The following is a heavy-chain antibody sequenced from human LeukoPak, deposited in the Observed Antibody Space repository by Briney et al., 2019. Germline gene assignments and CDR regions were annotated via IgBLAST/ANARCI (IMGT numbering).Heavy chain of an antibody. Sequence: PGVSLRLSCAASGFTFRTYWMSWIRQAPGNEPEWVADINQDGSEEYYLQSVQGRFTVSRDNAQNAVFLQMTYLRADDTAVYYCARWKMELERNAFDFWGQGTVVTVSS. CDR2: INQDGSEE. CDR3: ARWKMELERNAFDF. V-gene: IGHV3-7*04. CDR1: GFTFRTYW. J-gene: IGHJ3*01. D-gene: IGHD1-26*01.